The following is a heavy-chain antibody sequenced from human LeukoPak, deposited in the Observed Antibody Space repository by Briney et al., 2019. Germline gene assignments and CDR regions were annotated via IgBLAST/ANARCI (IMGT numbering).Heavy chain of an antibody. D-gene: IGHD6-13*01. CDR2: ISWNSGSI. CDR1: GFTFDDYA. V-gene: IGHV3-9*01. J-gene: IGHJ4*02. CDR3: AKDMSSSWYVYYFDY. Sequence: GGSLRLSCAPSGFTFDDYAMHWIRQAPGKGLEWVSGISWNSGSIGYADSVKGRFTISRDNAKNSLYLQMNSLRAEDTALYYCAKDMSSSWYVYYFDYWGQGTLVTVSS.